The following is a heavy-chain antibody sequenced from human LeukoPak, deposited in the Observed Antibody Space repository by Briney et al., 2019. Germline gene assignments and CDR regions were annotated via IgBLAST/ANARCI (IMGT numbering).Heavy chain of an antibody. D-gene: IGHD1-26*01. CDR2: TTSSSSYI. Sequence: PGGSLRLSCAASGLTFSSYNMNWVRQAPGKGLEWVSSTTSSSSYIYYADSVKGRFTISRDNAKNSLYLQMNSLTAEDTPVYYCARDPYSGSYSADVYYYMDVWGKGTTVTVSS. J-gene: IGHJ6*03. CDR1: GLTFSSYN. CDR3: ARDPYSGSYSADVYYYMDV. V-gene: IGHV3-21*06.